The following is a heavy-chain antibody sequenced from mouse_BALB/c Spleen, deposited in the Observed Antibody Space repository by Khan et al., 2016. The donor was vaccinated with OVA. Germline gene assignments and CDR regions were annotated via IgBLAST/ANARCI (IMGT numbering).Heavy chain of an antibody. CDR3: ARDYYGTSWYFDV. CDR1: GYSITSGYY. V-gene: IGHV3-6*02. J-gene: IGHJ1*01. Sequence: EVKLEVSGPGLVKPSQSLSLTCSVTGYSITSGYYWNWIRQFPGNKLEWMDYIRYDGSNNYNPSLKNRISITRDTSKNQFFLKLNSVTTEDTATYYCARDYYGTSWYFDVWGAGTTVTVSS. CDR2: IRYDGSN. D-gene: IGHD1-1*01.